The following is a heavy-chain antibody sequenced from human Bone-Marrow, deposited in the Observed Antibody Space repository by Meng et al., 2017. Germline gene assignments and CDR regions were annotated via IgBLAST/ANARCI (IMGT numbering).Heavy chain of an antibody. Sequence: QGQLVQVGAEVKKPGSSVKVSCKASGGTFSSYAISWVRQAPGQGLEWMGRINPNSGGTNYAQKFQGRVTMTRDTSISTAYMELSRLRSDDTAVYYCARPYSRGFDYWGQGTLVTVSS. CDR2: INPNSGGT. CDR3: ARPYSRGFDY. D-gene: IGHD6-13*01. J-gene: IGHJ4*02. CDR1: GGTFSSYA. V-gene: IGHV1-2*06.